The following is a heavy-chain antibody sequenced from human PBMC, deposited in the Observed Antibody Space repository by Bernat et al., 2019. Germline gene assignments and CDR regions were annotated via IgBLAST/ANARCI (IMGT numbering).Heavy chain of an antibody. CDR3: AKDESSGIFGVNAFDI. V-gene: IGHV3-30*18. J-gene: IGHJ3*02. Sequence: VQLLESGGGLVQPGGSLRLSCAASGFTFSSYGMHWVRQAPGKGLEWVAVISYDGSNKYYADSVKGRFTISRDNSKNTLYLQMNSLRAEDTAVYYCAKDESSGIFGVNAFDIWGQGTMVTVSS. CDR1: GFTFSSYG. CDR2: ISYDGSNK. D-gene: IGHD3-3*01.